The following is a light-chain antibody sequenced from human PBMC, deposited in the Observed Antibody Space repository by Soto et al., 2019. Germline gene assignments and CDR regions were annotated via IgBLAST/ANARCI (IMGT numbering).Light chain of an antibody. CDR2: GAS. Sequence: EIMLTQSPGTLSLSPGERATLSCRASQSVSSNLAWYQQKPGQAPRLLIYGASSRATGIPDRFSGSGSGTDFTLTIGRLEPEDCAVYYCHQYGNSPETFGQGTKVDIK. CDR3: HQYGNSPET. J-gene: IGKJ1*01. V-gene: IGKV3-20*01. CDR1: QSVSSN.